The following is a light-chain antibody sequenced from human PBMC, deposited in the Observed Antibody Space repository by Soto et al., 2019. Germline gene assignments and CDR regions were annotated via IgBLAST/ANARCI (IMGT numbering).Light chain of an antibody. CDR1: QSISNW. CDR2: HAS. J-gene: IGKJ1*01. Sequence: DIQRTQKPYTMPASVGDRVTITCRASQSISNWLAWYQQKPGTAPKLLIYHASTLESGVPSRFSGSGSGTEFTITISRPQPDDFASYYCQQYNIYSFGQGTKVDIK. V-gene: IGKV1-5*01. CDR3: QQYNIYS.